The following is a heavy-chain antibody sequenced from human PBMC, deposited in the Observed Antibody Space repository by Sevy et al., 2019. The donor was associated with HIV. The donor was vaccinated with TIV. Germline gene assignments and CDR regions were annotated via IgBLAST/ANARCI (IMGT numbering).Heavy chain of an antibody. V-gene: IGHV3-21*01. J-gene: IGHJ3*02. CDR1: GFTFSDYS. D-gene: IGHD1-1*01. Sequence: GGSLRLSCAASGFTFSDYSVNWVRQAPGKGLEWVSSISGSSFYIYYADSVKGRFTISRDNAKNSLYLQMISLRADDTAVYYCARATGTEALDAFDIWGQGTVVTVSS. CDR2: ISGSSFYI. CDR3: ARATGTEALDAFDI.